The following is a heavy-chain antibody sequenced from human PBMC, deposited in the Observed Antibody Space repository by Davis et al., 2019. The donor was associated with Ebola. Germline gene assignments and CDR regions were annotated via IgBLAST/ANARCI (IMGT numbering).Heavy chain of an antibody. CDR3: ARTKSIWGSYHWFDP. CDR1: GYTFTNYG. V-gene: IGHV1-8*02. J-gene: IGHJ5*02. D-gene: IGHD3-16*02. Sequence: AASVKVSCKTSGYTFTNYGISWVRQATGQGLEWMGWMNPNSGNTGYAQKFQGRVTMTRNTSISTAYMELSSLRSEDTAVYYCARTKSIWGSYHWFDPWGQGTLVTVSS. CDR2: MNPNSGNT.